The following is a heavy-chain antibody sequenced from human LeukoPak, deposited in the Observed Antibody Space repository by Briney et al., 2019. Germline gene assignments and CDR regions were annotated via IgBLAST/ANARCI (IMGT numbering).Heavy chain of an antibody. CDR2: ISHDGSNK. D-gene: IGHD3-22*01. J-gene: IGHJ4*02. CDR1: GFTFSSYA. V-gene: IGHV3-30-3*01. Sequence: GRSLRLSCAASGFTFSSYAMHWVRQAPGKGLEWVAVISHDGSNKYYADSVKGRFTISRDNSKNTLYLQMNSLRAEDTAVYYCARDARNSGMGYYYYSSGYLDYWGQGTLVTVSS. CDR3: ARDARNSGMGYYYYSSGYLDY.